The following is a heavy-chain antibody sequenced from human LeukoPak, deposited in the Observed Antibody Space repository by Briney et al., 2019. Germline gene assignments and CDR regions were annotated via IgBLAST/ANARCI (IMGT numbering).Heavy chain of an antibody. CDR1: GGSISSYY. CDR2: IYYSGST. J-gene: IGHJ4*02. D-gene: IGHD6-13*01. V-gene: IGHV4-59*01. Sequence: PSETLSLTCTVSGGSISSYYWSWIRQPPGKGLERIGYIYYSGSTNYNPSLKSRVTISVDTSKNQFSLKLSSVTAADTAVYYCARGRGIAAAGTGYFDYWGQGTLVTVSS. CDR3: ARGRGIAAAGTGYFDY.